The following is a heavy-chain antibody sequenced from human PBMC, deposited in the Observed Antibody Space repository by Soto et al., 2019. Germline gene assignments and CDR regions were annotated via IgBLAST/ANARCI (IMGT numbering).Heavy chain of an antibody. CDR3: AKGGAAAGSFYS. D-gene: IGHD6-13*01. Sequence: GGSLRLSCAASGFTFSTYAMRWVRQAPGKGLEWVSSISGSGGSTNYAESVKGRFTISRDYSKNTVSLQMNSLRAEDTALYYCAKGGAAAGSFYSWGQGTLVTVSS. CDR1: GFTFSTYA. CDR2: ISGSGGST. V-gene: IGHV3-23*01. J-gene: IGHJ4*02.